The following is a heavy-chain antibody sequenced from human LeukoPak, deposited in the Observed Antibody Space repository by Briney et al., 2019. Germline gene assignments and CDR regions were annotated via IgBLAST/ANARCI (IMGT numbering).Heavy chain of an antibody. CDR1: GFTVSSNY. D-gene: IGHD3-9*01. Sequence: GGSLRLSCAASGFTVSSNYMSWVRQAPGKGLEWVSVIYSGGSTYYADSVKGRFTISRDNSKNTLYLQMNSLRAEDTAVYYCAKDQSDYDILTGYSDYWGQGTLVTVSS. CDR3: AKDQSDYDILTGYSDY. J-gene: IGHJ4*02. V-gene: IGHV3-53*05. CDR2: IYSGGST.